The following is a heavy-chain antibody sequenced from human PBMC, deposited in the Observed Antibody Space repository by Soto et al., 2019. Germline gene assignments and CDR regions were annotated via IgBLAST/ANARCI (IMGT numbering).Heavy chain of an antibody. CDR1: GGSISSSSYY. V-gene: IGHV4-39*01. D-gene: IGHD1-26*01. CDR3: ARRGVGATTFLDY. CDR2: IYYSGST. J-gene: IGHJ4*02. Sequence: PETLSLTCTVSGGSISSSSYYWGGIRQPPGKGLEWIGSIYYSGSTYYNPSLKSRVTISVDTSKNQFSLKLSSVTAADTAVYYCARRGVGATTFLDYWGQGTLVTVSS.